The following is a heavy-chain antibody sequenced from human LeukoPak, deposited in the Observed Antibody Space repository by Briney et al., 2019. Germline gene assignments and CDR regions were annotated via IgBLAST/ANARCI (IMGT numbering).Heavy chain of an antibody. CDR1: GGSFSGYY. D-gene: IGHD3-10*01. CDR2: INHSGST. Sequence: PSETLSLTCAVYGGSFSGYYWSWIRQPPGKGLEWIGEINHSGSTNYNPSLKTRVTISVDASKNQFSLNLSSVNAADTAVYYCARVGSVVGGIFFDYWGQGTLVTVSS. V-gene: IGHV4-34*01. CDR3: ARVGSVVGGIFFDY. J-gene: IGHJ4*02.